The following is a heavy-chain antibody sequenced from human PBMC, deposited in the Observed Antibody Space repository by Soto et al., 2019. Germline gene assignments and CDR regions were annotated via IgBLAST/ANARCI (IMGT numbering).Heavy chain of an antibody. J-gene: IGHJ6*03. CDR2: IKQDGSEK. Sequence: VQLVESGGGLVQPGGSLRLSCAASGFSFSTYWMNWVRQAPGKGLEWVANIKQDGSEKYYVDSVKGRFTISRDNSKNSLYRQMTSLRGEDTAVYYCARGRSYYMDVWGEGTTVTVSS. CDR3: ARGRSYYMDV. V-gene: IGHV3-7*01. CDR1: GFSFSTYW. D-gene: IGHD3-16*02.